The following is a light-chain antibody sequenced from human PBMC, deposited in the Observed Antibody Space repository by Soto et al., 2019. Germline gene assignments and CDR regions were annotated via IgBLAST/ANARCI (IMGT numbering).Light chain of an antibody. Sequence: LTQPTSVSGSPAQSITISCTGTSSDVGGYNYVSWYQHHPGKAPKLMICDVSDRPSGVSNRFSGSKSGNTASLTISGLQAEDEADYYCSSYTSSSTPWVFGTGTKVTVL. CDR3: SSYTSSSTPWV. J-gene: IGLJ1*01. CDR1: SSDVGGYNY. CDR2: DVS. V-gene: IGLV2-14*03.